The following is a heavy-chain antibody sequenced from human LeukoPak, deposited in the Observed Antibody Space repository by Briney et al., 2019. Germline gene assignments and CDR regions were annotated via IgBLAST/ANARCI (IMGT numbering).Heavy chain of an antibody. V-gene: IGHV1-24*01. Sequence: ASVKVSCKVSGDTLSELTMHWVRQAPGKGLEWMGGFDPGAGEILYAQQFQGRVTMTEDTSTDTAYMELTSLRSEDSGVYFCAAGGIYSLLDYWGQGTLVTVSS. CDR3: AAGGIYSLLDY. D-gene: IGHD3-10*01. CDR1: GDTLSELT. CDR2: FDPGAGEI. J-gene: IGHJ4*02.